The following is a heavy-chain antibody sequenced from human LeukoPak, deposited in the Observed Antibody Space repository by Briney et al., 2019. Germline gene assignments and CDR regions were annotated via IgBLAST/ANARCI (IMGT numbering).Heavy chain of an antibody. J-gene: IGHJ4*02. CDR2: ISAGGGGT. Sequence: AGSLRLSCGASGFTFSTYAMTWVRQAPGKGLEWVSSISAGGGGTSNADSVKGRFTISRDNSKNTLYLQMNSLTAEDTAVYYCAKRSRTEYYFDSWGQGTLVTVSS. V-gene: IGHV3-23*01. CDR3: AKRSRTEYYFDS. CDR1: GFTFSTYA.